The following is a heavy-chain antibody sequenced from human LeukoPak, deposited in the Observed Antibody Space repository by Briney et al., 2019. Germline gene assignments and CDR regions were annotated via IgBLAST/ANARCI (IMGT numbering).Heavy chain of an antibody. CDR3: ARGGWFGDTTHYYFDY. J-gene: IGHJ4*02. Sequence: LETLSLTCTVSGYSISSGYYWGWIRQPPGKGLEWIGSIYHSGSTYYNPSLKSRVTISVDTSKNQFSLKLSSVTAADTAVYYCARGGWFGDTTHYYFDYWGQGTLVTVSS. V-gene: IGHV4-38-2*02. CDR1: GYSISSGYY. D-gene: IGHD3-10*01. CDR2: IYHSGST.